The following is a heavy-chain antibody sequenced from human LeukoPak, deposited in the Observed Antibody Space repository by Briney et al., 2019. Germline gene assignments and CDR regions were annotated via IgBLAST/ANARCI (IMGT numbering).Heavy chain of an antibody. J-gene: IGHJ4*02. V-gene: IGHV4-34*01. D-gene: IGHD3-10*01. CDR3: ARGVRGFGENLQPFDY. Sequence: PSETLSLTCAVYGGPFSGYYWSGIRQPPGKGREWIGEINHSGSTNYNPSLKSRVTISVDTSKNQFSLKLSSVTAADTAVYYCARGVRGFGENLQPFDYWGQGTLVTVSS. CDR2: INHSGST. CDR1: GGPFSGYY.